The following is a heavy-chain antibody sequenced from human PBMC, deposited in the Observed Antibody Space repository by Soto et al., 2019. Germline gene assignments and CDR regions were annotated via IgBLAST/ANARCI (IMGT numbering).Heavy chain of an antibody. J-gene: IGHJ6*04. CDR2: ISYDGSNK. V-gene: IGHV3-30*18. CDR1: GFPFSSYG. CDR3: AKDSGQWLPAYAMDV. D-gene: IGHD6-19*01. Sequence: GEALRLSSASSGFPFSSYGMHWGRQAPGQGLEWVAVISYDGSNKYYADSVKGRFTISRDNSKNTLYLQMNSLRAEDTAVYYCAKDSGQWLPAYAMDVCGNRSTVTVSS.